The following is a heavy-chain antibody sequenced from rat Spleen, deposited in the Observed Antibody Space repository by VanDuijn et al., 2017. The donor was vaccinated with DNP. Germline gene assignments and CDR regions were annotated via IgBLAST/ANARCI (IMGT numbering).Heavy chain of an antibody. V-gene: IGHV4-2*01. D-gene: IGHD4-3*01. Sequence: EVKLVESRGGLVQPGRSLTLSCAVSGFLSHDYWMGWVRQAPGKGLEWIGEINTDSSTINYPPSLKDKFTISRDSAQNTLYLQMSNLGSEDTAIYYCVEEESGVRYWGQGVMVIVSP. CDR1: GFLSHDYW. CDR2: INTDSSTI. CDR3: VEEESGVRY. J-gene: IGHJ2*01.